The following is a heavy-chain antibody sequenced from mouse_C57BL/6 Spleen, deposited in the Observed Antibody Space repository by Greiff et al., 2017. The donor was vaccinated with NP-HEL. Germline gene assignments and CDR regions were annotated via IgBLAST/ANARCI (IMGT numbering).Heavy chain of an antibody. D-gene: IGHD1-2*01. CDR3: ATGEIRLGYFYV. CDR1: GYTFTSYG. V-gene: IGHV1-81*01. J-gene: IGHJ1*03. Sequence: VKLMESGAELARPGASVKLSCKASGYTFTSYGISWVKQRTGKGLEWIGEIYPRSDNTYYTEKFKGKATLTADKPSSTAYMELRMLTSEDSAVYFCATGEIRLGYFYVWGTATTVTVSS. CDR2: IYPRSDNT.